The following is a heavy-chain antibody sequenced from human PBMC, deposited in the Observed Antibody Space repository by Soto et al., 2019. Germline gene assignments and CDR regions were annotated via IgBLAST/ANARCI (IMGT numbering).Heavy chain of an antibody. CDR2: IYYSGST. D-gene: IGHD1-1*01. CDR1: GGSISSSSYY. J-gene: IGHJ6*02. Sequence: SETLSLTCTVSGGSISSSSYYWGWIRQPPGKGLEWIGSIYYSGSTYYNPSLKSRVTISVDTSKNQFSLKLSSVTAADTAVYYCARHVRTERGMDVWGQGTTVTVS. V-gene: IGHV4-39*01. CDR3: ARHVRTERGMDV.